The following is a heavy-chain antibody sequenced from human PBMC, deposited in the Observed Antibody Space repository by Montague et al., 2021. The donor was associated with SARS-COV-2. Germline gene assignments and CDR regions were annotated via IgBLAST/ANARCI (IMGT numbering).Heavy chain of an antibody. V-gene: IGHV3-30*04. CDR2: ISYDGSNK. CDR1: GFTFSSYA. Sequence: SLRLSCAASGFTFSSYAMHWVRQAPGKGLEWVAVISYDGSNKYYVDSVKGRFTISRDNSKNTLYLQMNSLRAEDTAVYYCARDPFSYSSVWTYYYYGMDVWGQGTTVTVSS. D-gene: IGHD6-19*01. J-gene: IGHJ6*02. CDR3: ARDPFSYSSVWTYYYYGMDV.